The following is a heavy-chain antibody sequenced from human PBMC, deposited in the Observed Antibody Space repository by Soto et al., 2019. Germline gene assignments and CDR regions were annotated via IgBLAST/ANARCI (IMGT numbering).Heavy chain of an antibody. CDR3: AQEAPGGWHFFDS. CDR1: GFTFRTYG. V-gene: IGHV3-30*18. CDR2: ISYDGTKK. J-gene: IGHJ4*02. D-gene: IGHD6-19*01. Sequence: GGSLRLSCAASGFTFRTYGMHWARQAPGKGLEWVADISYDGTKKFYIDSVKGRFTISRDNSKNTLYLQMNGLRTEDTAVYYCAQEAPGGWHFFDSWGQGTRVTVSS.